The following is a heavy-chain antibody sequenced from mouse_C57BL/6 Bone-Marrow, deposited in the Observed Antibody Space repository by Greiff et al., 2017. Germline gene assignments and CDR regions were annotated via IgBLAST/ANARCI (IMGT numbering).Heavy chain of an antibody. CDR3: ARKTGSYYYAMDY. CDR1: GYSITSDY. J-gene: IGHJ4*01. D-gene: IGHD4-1*01. Sequence: EVQLVESGPGLAKPSQPLSLTCSVTGYSITSDYWNWIRKFPGNKLEYMGYISYSGSTYYNPSLKSRISITRDTSKNQYYLQLNSVTTEDTATYYCARKTGSYYYAMDYWGQGTSVTVSS. CDR2: ISYSGST. V-gene: IGHV3-8*01.